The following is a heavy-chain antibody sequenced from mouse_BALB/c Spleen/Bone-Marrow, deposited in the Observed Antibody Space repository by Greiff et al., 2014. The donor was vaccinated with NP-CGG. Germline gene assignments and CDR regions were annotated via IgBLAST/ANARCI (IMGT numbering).Heavy chain of an antibody. V-gene: IGHV2-9*02. J-gene: IGHJ3*01. CDR2: IWAGGST. Sequence: QVQLQQSGPGLVAPSQSLSITCTVSGFSLTNYGVHWVRQPPGKGPEWLGVIWAGGSTNYNSALMSRLSISKDNSKSQVFLQMNSLQTDDTAMYYCAREGGTGFASWGQGTLVTVSA. CDR1: GFSLTNYG. CDR3: AREGGTGFAS. D-gene: IGHD4-1*01.